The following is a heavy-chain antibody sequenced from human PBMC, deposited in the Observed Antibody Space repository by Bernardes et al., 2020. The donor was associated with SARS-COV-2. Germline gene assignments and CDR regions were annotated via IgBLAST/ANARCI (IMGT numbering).Heavy chain of an antibody. CDR1: GITFSSYV. CDR2: ISGSGGST. V-gene: IGHV3-23*01. Sequence: GGSLTPSCAASGITFSSYVMSWVRQAPGKGLEWVLAISGSGGSTYQADYVKGRFTISRDNSKNTMYLQMNSLSTEDTAVYYCAKGRHTVFGVVTVAYGMDVWGQGATVTVSS. J-gene: IGHJ6*02. D-gene: IGHD3-3*01. CDR3: AKGRHTVFGVVTVAYGMDV.